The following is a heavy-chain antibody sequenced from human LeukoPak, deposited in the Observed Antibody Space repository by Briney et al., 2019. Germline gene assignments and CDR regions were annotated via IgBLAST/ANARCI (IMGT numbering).Heavy chain of an antibody. D-gene: IGHD3-10*01. Sequence: ASVKVSCKASGYTFTNYAVHWVRQAPGQRLEWMGWINASNGNTEYSQNFQDRVTITRDTSATTAYMELSSRRSEDKAVYYCARGSYFYGSGSFMGSDYWGQGTLVTVSS. V-gene: IGHV1-3*01. CDR1: GYTFTNYA. CDR2: INASNGNT. CDR3: ARGSYFYGSGSFMGSDY. J-gene: IGHJ4*02.